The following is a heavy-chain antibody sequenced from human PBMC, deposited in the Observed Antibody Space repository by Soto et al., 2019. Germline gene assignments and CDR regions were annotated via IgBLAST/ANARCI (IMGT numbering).Heavy chain of an antibody. V-gene: IGHV3-23*01. CDR1: GLTFSRFA. D-gene: IGHD3-10*01. CDR2: IHGSGAIT. J-gene: IGHJ2*01. Sequence: EVQVLQSGGGLVQPGGSLRLSCAASGLTFSRFAMRWVRQAPGKGLEWVATIHGSGAITNYADSVRGRFTISRDHSKDTMYLQLNTLRVEDTAVYYCAKDKGPGSYTNRCFDVWGRGTLVTVSS. CDR3: AKDKGPGSYTNRCFDV.